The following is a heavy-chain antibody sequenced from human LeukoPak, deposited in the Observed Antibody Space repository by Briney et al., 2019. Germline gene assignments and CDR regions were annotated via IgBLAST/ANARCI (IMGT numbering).Heavy chain of an antibody. Sequence: GGSLRLSCAASGFTFSSYEMNWVRQAPGKGLEGVSYISSSGSNIYYADSVKGRFTISRDNAKNSLYLQMNSLRAEDTAVYYCARVPLPGYSKGDYWGQGTLVTVSS. CDR1: GFTFSSYE. CDR2: ISSSGSNI. CDR3: ARVPLPGYSKGDY. J-gene: IGHJ4*02. D-gene: IGHD4-11*01. V-gene: IGHV3-48*03.